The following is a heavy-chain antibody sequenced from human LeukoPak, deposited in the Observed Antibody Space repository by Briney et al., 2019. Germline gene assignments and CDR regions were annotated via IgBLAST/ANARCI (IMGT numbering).Heavy chain of an antibody. D-gene: IGHD3-10*01. J-gene: IGHJ1*01. V-gene: IGHV4-39*01. CDR2: MYYSGST. Sequence: AETVPHLRSVCGGPHVRILVLDRGIRQPPGKGLEWIGSMYYSGSTYYNPSLKSRVTISVDTSKNQLSLKLSSVTAADTAVYYCARSLYGTDFDIRGQGTLVTVSS. CDR3: ARSLYGTDFDI. CDR1: GGPHVRILV.